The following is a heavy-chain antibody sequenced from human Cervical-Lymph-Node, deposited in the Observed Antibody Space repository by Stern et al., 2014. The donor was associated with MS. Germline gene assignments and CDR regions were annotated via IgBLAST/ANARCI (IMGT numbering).Heavy chain of an antibody. V-gene: IGHV3-33*01. J-gene: IGHJ6*02. CDR3: ARDDGKYYYYYGMDV. CDR1: GFTFRSYG. Sequence: QVQLVQSGGGVVQPGRSLRLSCAASGFTFRSYGMHWVRQAPGKGREWVAVIWNDGRNKYYADSLMCRFTISSDNYKIPLNMQWNSLRAENTAVYYCARDDGKYYYYYGMDVWGQGTTVTVSS. CDR2: IWNDGRNK.